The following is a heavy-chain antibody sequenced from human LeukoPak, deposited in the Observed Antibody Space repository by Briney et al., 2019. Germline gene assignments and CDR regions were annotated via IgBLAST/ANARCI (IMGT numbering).Heavy chain of an antibody. V-gene: IGHV3-30*02. CDR1: GFPFSSYG. CDR2: IRYDGSNK. J-gene: IGHJ4*02. Sequence: GSLRLSCAASGFPFSSYGMHWVRQAPDKGLEWVAFIRYDGSNKYYADSVKGRFTISRDNSKHTLYLQMNSLRAEDTAVYYCAEDRRIQLWSPSPAHYWGGGTLVTVSS. CDR3: AEDRRIQLWSPSPAHY. D-gene: IGHD5-18*01.